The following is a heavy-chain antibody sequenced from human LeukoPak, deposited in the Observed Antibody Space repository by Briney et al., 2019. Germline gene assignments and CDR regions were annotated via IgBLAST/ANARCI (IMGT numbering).Heavy chain of an antibody. V-gene: IGHV4-34*01. CDR1: GGSFSGYY. J-gene: IGHJ4*02. CDR2: INHSRST. CDR3: ANKVYCSTTSCYHAGY. D-gene: IGHD2-2*01. Sequence: SETLSLTCAVYGGSFSGYYWSWIRQPPGKGLEWIGEINHSRSTNYSPSLKSRVTISFDTSKNQFSLNLRSVTAADTAVYYCANKVYCSTTSCYHAGYWGQGTLVTVSS.